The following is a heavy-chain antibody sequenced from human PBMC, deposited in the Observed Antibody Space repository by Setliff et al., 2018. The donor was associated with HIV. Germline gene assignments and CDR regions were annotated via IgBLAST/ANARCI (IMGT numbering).Heavy chain of an antibody. CDR1: GYSFTKYG. D-gene: IGHD4-4*01. V-gene: IGHV1-3*01. J-gene: IGHJ4*02. CDR2: INAANGDT. Sequence: ASVKVSCKASGYSFTKYGIQWVRQAPGQRLEWMGLINAANGDTKYSQKFQARLTFTRDTSESTVYMELSSLSSEDTAMYYCSRSRNLDYWGQGTLVTVSS. CDR3: SRSRNLDY.